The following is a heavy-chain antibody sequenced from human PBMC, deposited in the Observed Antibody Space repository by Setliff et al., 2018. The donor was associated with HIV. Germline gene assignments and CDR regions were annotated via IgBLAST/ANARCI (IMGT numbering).Heavy chain of an antibody. CDR3: AKSKTKYSSSWYTDIRPDYFQH. CDR2: IYSGGTT. D-gene: IGHD6-13*01. V-gene: IGHV3-23*03. CDR1: GFTFSGYA. Sequence: GGSLRLSCAASGFTFSGYAMNWVRQAPGKGLEWVSIIYSGGTTYYADSVKGRFTISRDNSKNTLYLQMNSLRAEDTAVYFCAKSKTKYSSSWYTDIRPDYFQHWGQGTLVTVSS. J-gene: IGHJ1*01.